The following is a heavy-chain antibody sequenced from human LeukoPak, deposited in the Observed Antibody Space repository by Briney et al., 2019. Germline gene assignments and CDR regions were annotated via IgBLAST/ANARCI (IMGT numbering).Heavy chain of an antibody. CDR1: GYTFTGYY. V-gene: IGHV1-2*06. D-gene: IGHD2-2*01. Sequence: ASVKVSCKAFGYTFTGYYMHWVRQAPGQGLEWMGRINPNSGGTNYAQKFQGRVTMTRDTSISTAYMELSRLRSDDTAVYYCARVATSPYCSSTSCYFDGVDVWGQGTTVTVSS. J-gene: IGHJ6*02. CDR2: INPNSGGT. CDR3: ARVATSPYCSSTSCYFDGVDV.